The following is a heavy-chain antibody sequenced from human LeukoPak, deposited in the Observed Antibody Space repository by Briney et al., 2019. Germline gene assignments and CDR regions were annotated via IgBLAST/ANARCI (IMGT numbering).Heavy chain of an antibody. CDR2: IYTSGST. D-gene: IGHD2-2*01. CDR3: ARTVPAAVLTFDI. J-gene: IGHJ3*02. Sequence: SPSETLSLTCTVSGGSISSGSYYWSWLRQPAGKGLEWIGRIYTSGSTNYNPSLKSRVTISVDTSKNQFSLKLSSVTAADTAVYYCARTVPAAVLTFDIWGQGTMVTVSS. V-gene: IGHV4-61*02. CDR1: GGSISSGSYY.